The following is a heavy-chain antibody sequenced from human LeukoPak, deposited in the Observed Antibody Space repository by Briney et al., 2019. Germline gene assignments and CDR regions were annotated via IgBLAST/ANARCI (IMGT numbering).Heavy chain of an antibody. D-gene: IGHD6-13*01. CDR2: ISRTGNSI. CDR1: GFTLSSYE. V-gene: IGHV3-48*03. Sequence: RSGGSLRLSRAASGFTLSSYEMNWVRLAPGKGLEWISYISRTGNSIYYADSVKGRFTISRDSAKNSLYLQMNSLRAEDTAVYYCARGPYSSNWYVDYWGQGTLVTVAS. CDR3: ARGPYSSNWYVDY. J-gene: IGHJ4*02.